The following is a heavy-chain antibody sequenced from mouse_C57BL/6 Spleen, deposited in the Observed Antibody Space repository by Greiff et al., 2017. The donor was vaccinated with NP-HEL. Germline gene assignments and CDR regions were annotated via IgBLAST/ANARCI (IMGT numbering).Heavy chain of an antibody. CDR3: ARQGDYDEAMDY. J-gene: IGHJ4*01. D-gene: IGHD2-4*01. V-gene: IGHV5-6*01. Sequence: EVQLVESGGDLVKPGGSLKLSCAASGFTFSSYGMSWVRQTPDKRLEWVATISSGGSYTYYPDSVKGRFTISRDNAKNTLYLQMSSLKSEDTAMYYCARQGDYDEAMDYWGQGTSVTVSS. CDR2: ISSGGSYT. CDR1: GFTFSSYG.